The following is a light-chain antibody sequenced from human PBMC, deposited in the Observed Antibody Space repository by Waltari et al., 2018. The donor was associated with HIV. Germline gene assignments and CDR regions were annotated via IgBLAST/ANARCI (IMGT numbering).Light chain of an antibody. CDR2: EVS. CDR3: CSYAGSSTSVV. CDR1: SSDVGRYNL. J-gene: IGLJ2*01. Sequence: QSALTQPASVSGSPGQSLTISCTGTSSDVGRYNLVSWDQQHPGKAPKLMIYEVSKRPSGVSNRFSGSKSGNTASLTISGLQAEDEADYYCCSYAGSSTSVVFGGGTKLTVL. V-gene: IGLV2-23*02.